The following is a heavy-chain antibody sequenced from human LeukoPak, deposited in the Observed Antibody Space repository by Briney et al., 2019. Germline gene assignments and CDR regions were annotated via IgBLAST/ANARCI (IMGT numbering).Heavy chain of an antibody. D-gene: IGHD5-18*01. CDR1: GGTFSSYA. V-gene: IGHV1-69*01. CDR3: AREESEYSYGGPFDY. J-gene: IGHJ4*02. Sequence: SVKVSCKASGGTFSSYAISWVRQAPGQGLEWMGGIIPIFGTANYAQKFQGRVTITADESTSTAYMELSSLRSEDTAVYYCAREESEYSYGGPFDYWGQGTLVTVSS. CDR2: IIPIFGTA.